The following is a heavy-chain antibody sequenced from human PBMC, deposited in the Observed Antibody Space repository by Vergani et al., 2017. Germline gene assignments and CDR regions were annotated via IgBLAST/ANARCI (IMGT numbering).Heavy chain of an antibody. CDR1: GFTFSSYW. V-gene: IGHV3-74*01. J-gene: IGHJ4*02. CDR2: INSDGSST. D-gene: IGHD3-10*01. Sequence: EVQLVDSGGGLVQPGGSLRLSCAASGFTFSSYWIHWVRQAPGKGLVWVSRINSDGSSTSYADSVKGRFTISRDNAKNTLYLQMNSLRAEDTAVYYCARESRGGYPWFEGSFWGQGTLVTVSS. CDR3: ARESRGGYPWFEGSF.